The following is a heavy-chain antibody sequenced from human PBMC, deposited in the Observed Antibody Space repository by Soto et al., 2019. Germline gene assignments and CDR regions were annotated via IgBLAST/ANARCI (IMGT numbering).Heavy chain of an antibody. CDR1: GRSISSVDYY. CDR2: IYYSGRT. J-gene: IGHJ6*02. D-gene: IGHD3-22*01. CDR3: ASSYYDSSPYYYYGMDV. V-gene: IGHV4-31*03. Sequence: QVQLQESGPGLVKPSQTLSLTCTVSGRSISSVDYYWSWIRQHPGKGLEWIGYIYYSGRTYYNSXLKSRVTISVXXSXNXXSLKLSSVTAADTAVYYCASSYYDSSPYYYYGMDVWGRGTTVTVSS.